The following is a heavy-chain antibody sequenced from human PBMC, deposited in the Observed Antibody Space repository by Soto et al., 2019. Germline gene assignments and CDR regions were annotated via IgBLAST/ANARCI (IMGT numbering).Heavy chain of an antibody. CDR3: ARDLYYYVSRGNFLDDFVI. CDR1: GYTFTTYG. V-gene: IGHV1-18*01. D-gene: IGHD3-22*01. Sequence: ASVKVSCKASGYTFTTYGISWVRQAPGQGLEWMGWSSAYKGNTYYAQKFQGRVTMTTDTSTSTAYMELRSLRSDDTSVYYCARDLYYYVSRGNFLDDFVIWG. J-gene: IGHJ3*02. CDR2: SSAYKGNT.